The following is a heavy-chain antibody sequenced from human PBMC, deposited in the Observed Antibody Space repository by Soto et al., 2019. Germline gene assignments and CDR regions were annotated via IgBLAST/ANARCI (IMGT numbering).Heavy chain of an antibody. CDR3: AKDRLGYYDSSGFYYYGMDV. V-gene: IGHV3-30*18. J-gene: IGHJ6*02. CDR1: GFTFSSYG. Sequence: GGSLRLSCAASGFTFSSYGMHWVRQAPGKGLEWVAVISYDGSNKYYADSVKGRFTISRDNSKNTLYLQMNSLRAEDTAVYYCAKDRLGYYDSSGFYYYGMDVWGQGTTVTVSS. CDR2: ISYDGSNK. D-gene: IGHD3-22*01.